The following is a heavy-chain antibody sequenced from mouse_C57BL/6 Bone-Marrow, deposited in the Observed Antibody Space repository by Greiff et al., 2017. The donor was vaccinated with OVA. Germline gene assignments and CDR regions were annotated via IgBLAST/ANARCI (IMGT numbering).Heavy chain of an antibody. D-gene: IGHD1-1*01. Sequence: VQLQQPGAELVMPGASVKLSCKASGYTFTSYWMHWVKQRPGQGLEWIGEIDPSDSYTNYNQKFKGKSTLTVDKSSSTAYMQLRSLPSEDSAVYYCARTLTTVVHWSIDVWGPGTSVTVSS. CDR3: ARTLTTVVHWSIDV. CDR1: GYTFTSYW. J-gene: IGHJ1*01. CDR2: IDPSDSYT. V-gene: IGHV1-69*01.